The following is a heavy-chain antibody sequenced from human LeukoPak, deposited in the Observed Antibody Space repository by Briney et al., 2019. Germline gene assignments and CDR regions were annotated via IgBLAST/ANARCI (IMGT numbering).Heavy chain of an antibody. Sequence: RPGGSLRLSCAASGFTFSSYEMNWVRQAPGKGLEWVSGINWNGGSTGYADSVKGRFTISRDNAKNSLYLQMNSLRAEDTAVYYCARRPYYYDSLDYWGQGTLVTVSS. J-gene: IGHJ4*02. V-gene: IGHV3-20*04. CDR1: GFTFSSYE. CDR2: INWNGGST. D-gene: IGHD3-22*01. CDR3: ARRPYYYDSLDY.